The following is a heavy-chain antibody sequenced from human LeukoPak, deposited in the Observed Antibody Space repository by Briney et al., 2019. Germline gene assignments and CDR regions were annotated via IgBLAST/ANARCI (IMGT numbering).Heavy chain of an antibody. CDR1: GGTFSSSA. J-gene: IGHJ4*02. CDR2: IIPIFGTA. D-gene: IGHD5-24*01. CDR3: ARDRRWLQWGYFDY. V-gene: IGHV1-69*13. Sequence: SVKVSCKTSGGTFSSSAITWVRQAPGQGLEWMGGIIPIFGTANYAQKFQGRVAITADESTSTAYMELSSLRSEDTAVYYCARDRRWLQWGYFDYWGQGTLVTVSS.